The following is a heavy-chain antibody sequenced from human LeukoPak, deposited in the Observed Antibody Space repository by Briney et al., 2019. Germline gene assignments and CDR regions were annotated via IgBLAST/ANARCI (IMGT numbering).Heavy chain of an antibody. CDR3: ARVLNDSSSWYFDY. Sequence: PSETLSLTCAVYGGSFSGYYWSWIRQPPGKGLEWIGEINHSGSTNYNPSLKSRVTISVDTPKNQFSLKLSSVTAADTAVYYCARVLNDSSSWYFDYWGQGTLVTVSS. J-gene: IGHJ4*02. CDR2: INHSGST. D-gene: IGHD6-13*01. V-gene: IGHV4-34*01. CDR1: GGSFSGYY.